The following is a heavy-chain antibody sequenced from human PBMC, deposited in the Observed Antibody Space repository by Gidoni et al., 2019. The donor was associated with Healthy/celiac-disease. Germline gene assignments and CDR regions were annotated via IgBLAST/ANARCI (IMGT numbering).Heavy chain of an antibody. CDR3: AKEGHSSGAFDY. CDR2: ISWNSGSI. J-gene: IGHJ4*02. D-gene: IGHD6-19*01. Sequence: EVQLVESGGGLVQPGRFLRLSCSASGFTFDDYAMHWVRQAPGKGLEWVSVISWNSGSIGYADSVKGRFTISRDNAKNSLYLQMNSLRAEDTALYYCAKEGHSSGAFDYWGQGTLVTVSS. CDR1: GFTFDDYA. V-gene: IGHV3-9*01.